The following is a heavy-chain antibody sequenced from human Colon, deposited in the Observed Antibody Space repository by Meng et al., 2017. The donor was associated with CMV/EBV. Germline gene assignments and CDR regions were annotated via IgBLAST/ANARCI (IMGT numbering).Heavy chain of an antibody. Sequence: QLGQSGAEVKKPEASVKVSCTASGYTFNSYPISWVRQAPGQGLEWMGWISTYNGNTNYAQKFQGRLTLTTDTSTSTAYMELRGLRSDDTAVYYCAREKATVTTFMLLYWGLGTLVTVSS. J-gene: IGHJ4*02. CDR1: GYTFNSYP. CDR3: AREKATVTTFMLLY. CDR2: ISTYNGNT. V-gene: IGHV1-18*01. D-gene: IGHD4-17*01.